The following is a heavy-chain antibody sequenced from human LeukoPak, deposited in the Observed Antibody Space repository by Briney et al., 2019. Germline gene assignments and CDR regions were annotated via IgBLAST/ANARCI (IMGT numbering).Heavy chain of an antibody. V-gene: IGHV1-69*05. CDR1: GGTFSSYA. CDR3: ARSEIHTSVRGVIRAFDY. J-gene: IGHJ4*02. CDR2: IIPIFGTA. D-gene: IGHD3-10*01. Sequence: ASVKVSCKASGGTFSSYAISWVRQAPGQGLEWMGGIIPIFGTANYAQKFQGRVTITTDESTSTAYMELSSLRSEDTAVYYCARSEIHTSVRGVIRAFDYWGQGTLVTVSS.